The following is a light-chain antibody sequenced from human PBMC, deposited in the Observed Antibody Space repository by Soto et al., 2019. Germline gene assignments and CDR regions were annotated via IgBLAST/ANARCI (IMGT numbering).Light chain of an antibody. CDR3: QQGYSTPPT. J-gene: IGKJ1*01. V-gene: IGKV1-39*01. Sequence: SSLSASVGDRVTITCRASQSISSYLNWYQQKPGKAPKLLIYAASSLQSGVPSRFSGSGSGTDFTLTISSLQPEDFAIYYCQQGYSTPPTFGQGTRVDVK. CDR2: AAS. CDR1: QSISSY.